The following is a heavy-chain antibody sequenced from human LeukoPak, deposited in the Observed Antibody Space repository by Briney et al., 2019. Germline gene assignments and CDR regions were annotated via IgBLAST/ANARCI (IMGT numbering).Heavy chain of an antibody. CDR1: SASISSYY. D-gene: IGHD6-19*01. J-gene: IGHJ4*02. CDR2: IYYSGST. CDR3: ARGPGGWYFY. Sequence: PSETLSLTCTVSSASISSYYWSWIRQPPGKGLEWIGYIYYSGSTNDNPSLKSRVTISVATSKNQFSLKLSSVTAADTAVYYCARGPGGWYFYWGQGTLVTVSS. V-gene: IGHV4-59*01.